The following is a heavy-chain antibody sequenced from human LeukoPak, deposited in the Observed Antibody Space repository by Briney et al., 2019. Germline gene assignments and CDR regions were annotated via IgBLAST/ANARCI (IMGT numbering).Heavy chain of an antibody. CDR1: GGTFSSYA. V-gene: IGHV1-69*05. Sequence: SVKVSCKASGGTFSSYAISWVRQAPGQGLEWMGGIISISGTANFAQKFPGRVTITTDESTSTAYMELSSLRSEDTAVYYCARLSSTGYYWGNWFDPWGQGTLVTVSS. J-gene: IGHJ5*02. D-gene: IGHD3-22*01. CDR2: IISISGTA. CDR3: ARLSSTGYYWGNWFDP.